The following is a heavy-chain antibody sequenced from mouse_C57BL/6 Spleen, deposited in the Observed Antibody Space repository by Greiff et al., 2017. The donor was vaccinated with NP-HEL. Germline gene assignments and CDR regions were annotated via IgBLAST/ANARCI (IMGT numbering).Heavy chain of an antibody. J-gene: IGHJ4*01. Sequence: EVQLQQSGPGLVKPSQSLSLTCSVTGYSITSGYYWNWIRQFPGNKLEWMGYISYDGSNNYNPSLKNRISITRDTSKNQFFLKLNSVTTEDTATYYCARDRVYYYGSSYDAMDHWGQGTSVTVSS. CDR1: GYSITSGYY. CDR2: ISYDGSN. CDR3: ARDRVYYYGSSYDAMDH. D-gene: IGHD1-1*01. V-gene: IGHV3-6*01.